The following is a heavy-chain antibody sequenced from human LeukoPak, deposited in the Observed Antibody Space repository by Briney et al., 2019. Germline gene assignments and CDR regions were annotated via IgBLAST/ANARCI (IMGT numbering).Heavy chain of an antibody. CDR1: GGSISSSNW. V-gene: IGHV4-4*02. D-gene: IGHD3-9*01. CDR3: AREGYDILTGYSQHYFDY. J-gene: IGHJ4*02. Sequence: SETLSLTCAVSGGSISSSNWWSWVRQPPGKELEWIGEIYHSGSTNYNPSLKSRVTISVDKSKNQFSLKLSSVTAADTAVYYCAREGYDILTGYSQHYFDYWGQGTLVTVSS. CDR2: IYHSGST.